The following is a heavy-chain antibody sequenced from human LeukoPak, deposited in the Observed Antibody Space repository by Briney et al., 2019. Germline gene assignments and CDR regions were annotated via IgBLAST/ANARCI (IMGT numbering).Heavy chain of an antibody. Sequence: GGARRLSFAASGFTFRSYWMHWVRQAPGKGLVWVSRIKPDGSGPCDADAVKGRFNISRENAKNTLYLQMNSLRAEDTAVYYCGKDLTGNQDSWGQRTLVTVSS. CDR1: GFTFRSYW. J-gene: IGHJ5*01. D-gene: IGHD1-20*01. V-gene: IGHV3-74*01. CDR2: IKPDGSGP. CDR3: GKDLTGNQDS.